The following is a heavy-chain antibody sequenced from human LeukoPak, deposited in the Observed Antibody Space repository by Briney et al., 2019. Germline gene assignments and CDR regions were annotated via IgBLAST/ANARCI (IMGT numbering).Heavy chain of an antibody. CDR3: ASSWSGEVPHPNY. CDR1: GFTFSSYW. V-gene: IGHV3-7*01. CDR2: IKQDGREK. Sequence: GGSLRLSCTVSGFTFSSYWMNWVRQAPGKGLEWVANIKQDGREKYYVESVKGRFTISRDNAKNSLYLQMNSLRAEDTALYYCASSWSGEVPHPNYWGQGTLVTVSS. J-gene: IGHJ4*02. D-gene: IGHD3-10*01.